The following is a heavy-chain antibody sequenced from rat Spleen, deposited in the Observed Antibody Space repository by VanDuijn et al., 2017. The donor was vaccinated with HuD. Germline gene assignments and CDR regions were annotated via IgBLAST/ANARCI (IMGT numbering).Heavy chain of an antibody. J-gene: IGHJ2*01. D-gene: IGHD1-11*01. Sequence: EVQLVESGGGLVQPGRSMKLSCAASGFTFSNYYMAWVRQAPTKGLEWVASISTGGSTYYPDSVKGRFTISRDNAKGTLYLQMNSLRSEDTATYYCTRAPRAYYFDYWGQGVMVTVSS. CDR2: ISTGGST. V-gene: IGHV5-25*01. CDR1: GFTFSNYY. CDR3: TRAPRAYYFDY.